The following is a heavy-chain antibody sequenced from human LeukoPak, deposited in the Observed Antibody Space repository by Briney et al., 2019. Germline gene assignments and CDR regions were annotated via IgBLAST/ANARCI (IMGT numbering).Heavy chain of an antibody. J-gene: IGHJ6*02. V-gene: IGHV3-21*01. CDR3: ARVLVLYYGMDV. CDR1: GFTFSSYS. Sequence: GGSLGLSCAASGFTFSSYSMNWVRQAPGKGLEWVSSISSSSSYIYYADSVKGRFTISRDNAKNSLYLQMNSLRAEDTAVYYCARVLVLYYGMDVWSQGTTVTVSS. D-gene: IGHD2/OR15-2a*01. CDR2: ISSSSSYI.